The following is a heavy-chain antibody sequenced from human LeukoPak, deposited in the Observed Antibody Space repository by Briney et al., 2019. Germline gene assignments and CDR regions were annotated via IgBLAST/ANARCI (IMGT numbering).Heavy chain of an antibody. Sequence: GGSLRLSCAASEFDFSSHAMTWVRQAPGKGLEWVSAISISGSKTYYADSVKGRFTISRDSSKNTLYLQMNSLRAEDTAVYYCARAPLGYCSSTSCYTEDLKDYWGQGTLVTVSS. CDR3: ARAPLGYCSSTSCYTEDLKDY. CDR2: ISISGSKT. V-gene: IGHV3-23*01. J-gene: IGHJ4*02. CDR1: EFDFSSHA. D-gene: IGHD2-2*02.